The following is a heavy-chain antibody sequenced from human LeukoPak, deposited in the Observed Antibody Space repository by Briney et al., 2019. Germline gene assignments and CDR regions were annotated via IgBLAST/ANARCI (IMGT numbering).Heavy chain of an antibody. V-gene: IGHV1-18*01. J-gene: IGHJ4*02. CDR1: GYTFTSYG. Sequence: ASVKVSCKASGYTFTSYGISWVRQAPGQGLEWMGWTSAYNGNTNYAQKLQGRVTMTTDTSTSTAYMELRSLRSDDTAVYYCARDRDEPWAAARPNFDYWGQGTLVTVSS. CDR2: TSAYNGNT. D-gene: IGHD6-13*01. CDR3: ARDRDEPWAAARPNFDY.